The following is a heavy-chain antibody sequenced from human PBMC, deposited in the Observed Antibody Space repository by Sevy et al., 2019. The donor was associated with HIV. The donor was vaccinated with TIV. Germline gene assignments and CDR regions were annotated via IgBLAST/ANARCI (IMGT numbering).Heavy chain of an antibody. CDR2: IKQDGSEK. J-gene: IGHJ6*02. Sequence: GGCLRLSCAASGFTFSSYWMSCVRQAPGKGLEWVANIKQDGSEKYYVDSVKGRFTISRDNAKNSLYLQMNSLRAEDSAVYYCARDQRVHCNRTRCYYGMDVWGQGTLVTVSS. V-gene: IGHV3-7*01. CDR3: ARDQRVHCNRTRCYYGMDV. D-gene: IGHD2-2*01. CDR1: GFTFSSYW.